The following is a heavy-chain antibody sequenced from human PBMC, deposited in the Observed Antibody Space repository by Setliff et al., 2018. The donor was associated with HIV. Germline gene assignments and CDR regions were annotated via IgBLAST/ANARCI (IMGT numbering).Heavy chain of an antibody. CDR3: ARDPAFGAFDI. Sequence: GESLKISCAASGFTFSTYTMNWVRQAPGKGLEWVSSISSSSRDIYYSDSLKGRFSISRDNAKNSLYLQMSSLRTEDTAVYFCARDPAFGAFDIWGQGTMVTVSS. CDR1: GFTFSTYT. D-gene: IGHD3-10*01. V-gene: IGHV3-21*04. J-gene: IGHJ3*02. CDR2: ISSSSRDI.